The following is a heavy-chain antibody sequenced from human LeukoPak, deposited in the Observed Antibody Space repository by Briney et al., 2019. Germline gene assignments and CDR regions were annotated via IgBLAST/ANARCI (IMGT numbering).Heavy chain of an antibody. CDR1: GFTFSSYW. J-gene: IGHJ4*02. CDR2: INSDGSTT. V-gene: IGHV3-74*01. D-gene: IGHD1-26*01. CDR3: VGGSYYFDY. Sequence: RGSLRLSCAASGFTFSSYWMHWVRQAPGKGLVWVSRINSDGSTTSYADSVKGRITISRDNPKNTLYLQMNSLRAEDTAVYYCVGGSYYFDYWGKGTLVTVSS.